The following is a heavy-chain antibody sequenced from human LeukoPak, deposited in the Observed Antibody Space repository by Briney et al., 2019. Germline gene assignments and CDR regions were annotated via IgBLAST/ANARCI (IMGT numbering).Heavy chain of an antibody. CDR3: AKTEGGSQSPIVLHRDDAFDI. D-gene: IGHD2-8*01. V-gene: IGHV3-23*01. Sequence: GGSLRLSCAASGFTFSSYAMSWVRQAPGKGLEWVSAISGSGGSTYYADSVKGRFTISRDNSKNTLYLQMNSLRAEDTAVYYCAKTEGGSQSPIVLHRDDAFDIWGQGTMVTVSS. CDR2: ISGSGGST. J-gene: IGHJ3*02. CDR1: GFTFSSYA.